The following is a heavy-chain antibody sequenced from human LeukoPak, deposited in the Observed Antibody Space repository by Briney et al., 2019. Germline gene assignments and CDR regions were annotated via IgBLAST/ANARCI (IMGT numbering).Heavy chain of an antibody. CDR2: IKTDGSQL. J-gene: IGHJ4*02. CDR3: AKGRERRAYGSGTNDY. CDR1: GFTFSSYW. V-gene: IGHV3-7*03. D-gene: IGHD3-10*01. Sequence: GGSLRLSCVASGFTFSSYWMTWVRQAPGKGLEWVANIKTDGSQLYYVDSVKGRFTISRDNSKNTLYLQMNSLRAEDTAVYYCAKGRERRAYGSGTNDYWGQGTLVTVSS.